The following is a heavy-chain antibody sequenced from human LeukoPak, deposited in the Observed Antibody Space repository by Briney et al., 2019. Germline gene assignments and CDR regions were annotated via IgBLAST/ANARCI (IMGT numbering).Heavy chain of an antibody. D-gene: IGHD1-1*01. J-gene: IGHJ4*02. V-gene: IGHV3-23*01. CDR1: GFTFSSFA. CDR2: LRSNGDTA. Sequence: GGSLRLSCAASGFTFSSFAMTWVRQAPGTGLEWVSTLRSNGDTAYNADSVKGRYTISRDNSKNTVYLQMNILRVEDTAIYYCARGQELDDGVFDSWGQGTLVTVSA. CDR3: ARGQELDDGVFDS.